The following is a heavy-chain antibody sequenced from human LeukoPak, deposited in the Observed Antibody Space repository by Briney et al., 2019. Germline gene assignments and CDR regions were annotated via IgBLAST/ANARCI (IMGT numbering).Heavy chain of an antibody. CDR2: IYYSGST. D-gene: IGHD3-10*01. CDR1: GGSISSGGYY. J-gene: IGHJ4*02. Sequence: TLSLTCTVSGGSISSGGYYCSWIRQHPGKGLEWIGYIYYSGSTYYNPSLKSRATISVDTSKSQFSLKLSSVTAADTAVYYCARQFGELYRGSSLAFDYWGQGTLVTVSS. CDR3: ARQFGELYRGSSLAFDY. V-gene: IGHV4-31*03.